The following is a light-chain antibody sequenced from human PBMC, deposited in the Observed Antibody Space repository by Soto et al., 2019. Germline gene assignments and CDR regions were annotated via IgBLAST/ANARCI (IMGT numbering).Light chain of an antibody. CDR2: AAS. V-gene: IGKV1-17*01. CDR1: QGIRNG. Sequence: DIQMTQSPSSLSASVGDRVTITCRASQGIRNGLGWYQQKPGKAPKRLIYAASSLQSGVPSRFSGSGSGTEFTLTISSLQPEDFATYSCLQHKRYPWTFGQGTKVEIK. CDR3: LQHKRYPWT. J-gene: IGKJ1*01.